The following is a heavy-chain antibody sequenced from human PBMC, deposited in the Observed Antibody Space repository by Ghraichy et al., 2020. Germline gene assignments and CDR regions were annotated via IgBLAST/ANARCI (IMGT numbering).Heavy chain of an antibody. Sequence: SETLSLTCTVSGGSISSYYWSWIRQPPGKGLEWIGYIYYSGSTNYNPSLKSRVTISVDTSKNQFSLKLSSVTAADTAVYYCARGILTGWGDAFDIWGQGTMVTVSS. D-gene: IGHD3-9*01. J-gene: IGHJ3*02. CDR2: IYYSGST. CDR3: ARGILTGWGDAFDI. V-gene: IGHV4-59*01. CDR1: GGSISSYY.